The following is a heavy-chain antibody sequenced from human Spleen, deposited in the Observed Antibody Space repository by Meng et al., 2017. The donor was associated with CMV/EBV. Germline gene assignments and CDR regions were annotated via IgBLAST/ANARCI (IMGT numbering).Heavy chain of an antibody. CDR2: INSSGDST. CDR1: GYTFSSYY. J-gene: IGHJ5*02. V-gene: IGHV1-46*01. Sequence: ASVKVSCKASGYTFSSYYMHWVRQAPGQGLEWMGIINSSGDSTRYAQKFQGRVTMTTDTSTSTVYMQLSSLRSEDTAVYYCARGPFTKYYDWFDPWGQGTLVTVSS. D-gene: IGHD2/OR15-2a*01. CDR3: ARGPFTKYYDWFDP.